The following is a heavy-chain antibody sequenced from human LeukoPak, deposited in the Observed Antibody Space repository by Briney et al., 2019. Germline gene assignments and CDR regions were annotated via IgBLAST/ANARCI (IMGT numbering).Heavy chain of an antibody. Sequence: GGSLRLSCAASGFTFSNFVMHWVRQAPGKGLEWVAVISYDGINKYYADSVKGRFTISRDNSKNTLYLQMNSLKTEDTAVYYCTARYCRSTSCYGEYFQRWGQGTLVTVSS. CDR2: ISYDGINK. D-gene: IGHD2-2*01. J-gene: IGHJ1*01. CDR1: GFTFSNFV. CDR3: TARYCRSTSCYGEYFQR. V-gene: IGHV3-30*03.